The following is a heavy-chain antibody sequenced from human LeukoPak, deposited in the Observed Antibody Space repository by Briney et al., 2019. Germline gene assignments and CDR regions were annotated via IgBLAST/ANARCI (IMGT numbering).Heavy chain of an antibody. D-gene: IGHD5-24*01. V-gene: IGHV5-51*01. CDR3: ARASRDGYNQNFDH. Sequence: GESLLISCKCLGYDFSTYWNAWVRQRPGKGVEGMGIIYPGGSETRYHPSFQGQVTISADRSTSPAYLQWSSLRASDTAMYYCARASRDGYNQNFDHWGQGTLVTVS. J-gene: IGHJ4*02. CDR2: IYPGGSET. CDR1: GYDFSTYW.